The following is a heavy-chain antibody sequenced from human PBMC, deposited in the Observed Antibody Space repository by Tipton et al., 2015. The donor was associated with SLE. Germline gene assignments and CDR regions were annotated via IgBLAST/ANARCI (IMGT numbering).Heavy chain of an antibody. J-gene: IGHJ5*02. CDR1: GGSLISGGYY. CDR3: ARSPPVITTTVNWFDP. D-gene: IGHD2/OR15-2a*01. V-gene: IGHV4-61*08. Sequence: LRLSCTVSGGSLISGGYYWSWIRQPPGKELEWIGYVYYTGTTNYNPSLESRVTISIDTSKDQFSLRLTSVTAADTAVYYCARSPPVITTTVNWFDPWGQGTLVTVSS. CDR2: VYYTGTT.